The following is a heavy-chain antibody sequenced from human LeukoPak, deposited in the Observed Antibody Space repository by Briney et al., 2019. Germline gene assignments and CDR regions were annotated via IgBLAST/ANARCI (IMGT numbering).Heavy chain of an antibody. CDR1: GFTFSSYS. Sequence: PGGSLRLSCAASGFTFSSYSMNWVRQAPGKGLEWVSSISSSSSYIYYADSVKGRFTISRDNAKNSQYLQMNSLRAEDTAVYYCARTGDGSDSSGYYYVSSVYYYYGMDVWGQGTTVTVSS. D-gene: IGHD3-22*01. CDR2: ISSSSSYI. J-gene: IGHJ6*02. CDR3: ARTGDGSDSSGYYYVSSVYYYYGMDV. V-gene: IGHV3-21*01.